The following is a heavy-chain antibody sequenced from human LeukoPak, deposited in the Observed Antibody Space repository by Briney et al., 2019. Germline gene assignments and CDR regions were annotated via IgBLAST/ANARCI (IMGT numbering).Heavy chain of an antibody. V-gene: IGHV4-30-2*01. D-gene: IGHD6-13*01. CDR2: IYHSGST. J-gene: IGHJ5*02. CDR1: GGSISSGGYS. Sequence: SETLSLTCAVSGGSISSGGYSWSWIRQPPGKGLEWIGYIYHSGSTYYNPSLKSRVTTSVDRSKNQFSLKLSSVTAADTAVYYCARGGAPYSSSWYGWFDPWGQGTLVTVSS. CDR3: ARGGAPYSSSWYGWFDP.